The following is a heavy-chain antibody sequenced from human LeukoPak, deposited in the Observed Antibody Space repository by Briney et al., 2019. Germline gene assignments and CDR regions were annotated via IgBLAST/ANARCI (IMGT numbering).Heavy chain of an antibody. CDR1: SGSISSYY. V-gene: IGHV4-59*01. Sequence: PSETLSLTCTVSSGSISSYYWSWIRQPPGKGLEWIGYIYYSGSTNYNPSLKSRVTISADTSKNQFSLKLSSVTAADTAVYYCARGKTYYDISKDAFDIWGQGTMVTVSS. J-gene: IGHJ3*02. D-gene: IGHD3-22*01. CDR2: IYYSGST. CDR3: ARGKTYYDISKDAFDI.